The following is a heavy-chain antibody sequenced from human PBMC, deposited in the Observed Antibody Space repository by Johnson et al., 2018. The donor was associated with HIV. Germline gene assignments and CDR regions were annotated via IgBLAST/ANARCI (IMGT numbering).Heavy chain of an antibody. CDR2: IYTGGST. Sequence: VQLVESGGGVVQPGGSLRLYCAASGFTVSSNEMSWVRQAPGKGLEWVSVIYTGGSTYYADSVKGRFTISRDNSKNTLYLQMNSLRAEDTAVYYCPVDTEAFDIWGQGTMVTVSS. J-gene: IGHJ3*02. CDR3: PVDTEAFDI. D-gene: IGHD1-14*01. CDR1: GFTVSSNE. V-gene: IGHV3-66*01.